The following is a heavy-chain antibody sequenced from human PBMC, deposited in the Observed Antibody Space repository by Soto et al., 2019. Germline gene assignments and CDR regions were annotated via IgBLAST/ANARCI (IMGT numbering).Heavy chain of an antibody. D-gene: IGHD3-3*01. CDR2: IYYSGST. CDR1: GGSIRSGDYY. J-gene: IGHJ5*02. V-gene: IGHV4-30-4*01. Sequence: QVQLQESGPGLVKPSQTLSLTCTVSGGSIRSGDYYWSWIRQPPGKGLEWIGYIYYSGSTYYNPSLKSRVTISVDTSKNQFSLKLSSVTAADTAVYYCARGRFLEWLLSGWFDPWGQGTLVTVSS. CDR3: ARGRFLEWLLSGWFDP.